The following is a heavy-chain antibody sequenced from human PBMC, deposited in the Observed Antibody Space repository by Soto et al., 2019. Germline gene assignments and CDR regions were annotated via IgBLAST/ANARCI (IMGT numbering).Heavy chain of an antibody. J-gene: IGHJ5*02. CDR2: IYHSGST. CDR3: ARDEVDFWSSNNWFDP. Sequence: SETLSLTCAVYGGSFSGYYWSWIRQPPGKGLEWIGYIYHSGSTKYNPSLKGRVTMSVDTSKNQFSLQLNSVTAADTAVYYCARDEVDFWSSNNWFDPWGQGALVTVSS. V-gene: IGHV4-59*01. CDR1: GGSFSGYY. D-gene: IGHD3-3*01.